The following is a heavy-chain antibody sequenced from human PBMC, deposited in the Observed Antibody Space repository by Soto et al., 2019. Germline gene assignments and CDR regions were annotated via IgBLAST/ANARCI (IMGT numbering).Heavy chain of an antibody. V-gene: IGHV3-30*18. D-gene: IGHD6-19*01. Sequence: GGSLRLSCAASGFTFSSYGMHWVRQAPGKGLEWVAVISYDGSNKYYADSVKGRFTISRDNSKNTLYLQMNSLRAEDTAVYYCAKDRQGGSSGWYGDYFDYWGQGTLVTVSS. CDR3: AKDRQGGSSGWYGDYFDY. CDR1: GFTFSSYG. J-gene: IGHJ4*02. CDR2: ISYDGSNK.